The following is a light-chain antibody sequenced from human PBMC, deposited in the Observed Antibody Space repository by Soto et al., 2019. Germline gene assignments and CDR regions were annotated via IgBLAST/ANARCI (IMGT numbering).Light chain of an antibody. Sequence: QSALTQPASVSGSPGQSITIPCTGTSSDVRDYNYVSWYQRHPGKAPKVLIYEVRNRPSGVSNRFSGSKSGTTASLTISGLQPEDEADYFCSSYTTTYTLIFGGGTKVTVL. CDR2: EVR. CDR3: SSYTTTYTLI. CDR1: SSDVRDYNY. V-gene: IGLV2-14*01. J-gene: IGLJ2*01.